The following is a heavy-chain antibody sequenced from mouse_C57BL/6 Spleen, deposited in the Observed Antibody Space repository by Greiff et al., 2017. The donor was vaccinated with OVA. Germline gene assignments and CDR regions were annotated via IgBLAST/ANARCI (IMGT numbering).Heavy chain of an antibody. J-gene: IGHJ1*03. V-gene: IGHV3-6*01. CDR3: ARDYYGF. D-gene: IGHD1-1*01. CDR1: GYSITSGYY. Sequence: EVQLQESGPGLVKPSQSLSLTCSVTGYSITSGYYWNWIRQFPGNKLEWMGYISYDGSNNYNPSLKNRISITRDTSKNQFFLKLNSVTTEDTATYYCARDYYGFWGTGTTVTVSS. CDR2: ISYDGSN.